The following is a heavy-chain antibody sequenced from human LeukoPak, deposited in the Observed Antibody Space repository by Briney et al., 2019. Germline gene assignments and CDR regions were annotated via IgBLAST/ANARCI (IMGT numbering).Heavy chain of an antibody. CDR3: ARFTTYYYDSSGYYSYKYYFDY. J-gene: IGHJ4*02. CDR2: INHSGST. D-gene: IGHD3-22*01. Sequence: PSETLSLTCAVYGGSFSGYYWSWIRQPPGKGLEWIGEINHSGSTNYNPSLKSRVTISVDTSKNQFSLKLSSVTAADTAVYYCARFTTYYYDSSGYYSYKYYFDYWGQGTLVTVSS. CDR1: GGSFSGYY. V-gene: IGHV4-34*01.